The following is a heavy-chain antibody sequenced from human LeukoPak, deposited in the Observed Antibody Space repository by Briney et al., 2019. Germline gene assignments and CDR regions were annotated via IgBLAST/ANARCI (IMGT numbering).Heavy chain of an antibody. CDR1: GFTFSSYA. V-gene: IGHV3-23*01. CDR3: AKDTAAAGLMTR. CDR2: ISGSGGST. Sequence: QTGGSLRLSCAASGFTFSSYAMSWVRQAPGKWLELVSAISGSGGSTYYADSVKGRFTISRDNSKNTLYLQMNSLRAEDTAVYYCAKDTAAAGLMTRWGQGTLVTVSS. J-gene: IGHJ4*02. D-gene: IGHD6-13*01.